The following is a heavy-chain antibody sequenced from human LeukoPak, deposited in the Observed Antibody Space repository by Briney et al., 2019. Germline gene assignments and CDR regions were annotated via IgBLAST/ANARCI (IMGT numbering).Heavy chain of an antibody. Sequence: ASVKVSCKASGYTFTSYGISWVRQAPGQGLEWKGWISAYNGNTNYAQKFQGRITMTRDTSTNTAYMELRSLKSDDTAVYYCARGLVVPAAMGEFDYWGQGTLIAVSS. J-gene: IGHJ4*02. CDR3: ARGLVVPAAMGEFDY. CDR1: GYTFTSYG. CDR2: ISAYNGNT. V-gene: IGHV1-18*01. D-gene: IGHD2-2*01.